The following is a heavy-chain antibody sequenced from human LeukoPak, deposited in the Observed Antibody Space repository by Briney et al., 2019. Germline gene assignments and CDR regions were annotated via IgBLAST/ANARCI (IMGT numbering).Heavy chain of an antibody. CDR1: RFTFDDYA. D-gene: IGHD1-1*01. Sequence: PGGSLRLSCAASRFTFDDYAMHWVRQVPGRGLEWVSGISWNSDNIGYADSVKGRFTISRDNAKNSLYLQMNSLRAEDTALYYCAKDLEGPGVNDPFDYWGQGTLVTVSS. J-gene: IGHJ4*02. CDR3: AKDLEGPGVNDPFDY. CDR2: ISWNSDNI. V-gene: IGHV3-9*01.